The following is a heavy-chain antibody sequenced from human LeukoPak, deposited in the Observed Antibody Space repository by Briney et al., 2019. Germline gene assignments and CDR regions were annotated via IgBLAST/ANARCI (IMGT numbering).Heavy chain of an antibody. CDR2: INPNSGGT. V-gene: IGHV1-2*02. Sequence: ASVKVSCKASGYTFTSYCMHWRRQAPGQGLEWMGWINPNSGGTNFAQKFQGRVTMTRDTSNSTAYMELSRLRSDDTAVYYCARPDSRGWSTRYWGQGTLVTVSS. J-gene: IGHJ4*02. CDR1: GYTFTSYC. CDR3: ARPDSRGWSTRY. D-gene: IGHD6-19*01.